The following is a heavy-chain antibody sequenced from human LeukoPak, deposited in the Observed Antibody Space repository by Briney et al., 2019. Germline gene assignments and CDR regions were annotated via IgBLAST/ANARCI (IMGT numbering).Heavy chain of an antibody. CDR2: IFYSGNP. V-gene: IGHV4-59*02. CDR3: ARSRREIGVPVAGLIAY. J-gene: IGHJ4*02. CDR1: GDSVGSYY. D-gene: IGHD6-19*01. Sequence: PSETLSLTCIVSGDSVGSYYWNWIRQTPGKELEWIGYIFYSGNPTYNPSLNSRATISLQTSKNQFSLKLRSVTAADTAVSYCARSRREIGVPVAGLIAYWGQGTQVTVSS.